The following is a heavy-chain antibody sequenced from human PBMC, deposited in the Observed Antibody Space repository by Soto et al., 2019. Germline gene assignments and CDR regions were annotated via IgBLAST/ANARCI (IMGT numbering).Heavy chain of an antibody. Sequence: GGSLRLSCAASGFTFSSYWMSWVRQAPGKGLEWVANIKQDGSEKYYVDSVKGRFTISRDNAKNSLYLQMNSLRAGDTAVYYCARDFPGYFEAFDIWGQGTMVTVSS. CDR2: IKQDGSEK. CDR1: GFTFSSYW. J-gene: IGHJ3*02. D-gene: IGHD5-18*01. CDR3: ARDFPGYFEAFDI. V-gene: IGHV3-7*05.